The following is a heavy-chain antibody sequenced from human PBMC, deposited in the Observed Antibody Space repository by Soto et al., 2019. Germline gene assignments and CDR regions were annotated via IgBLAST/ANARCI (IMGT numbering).Heavy chain of an antibody. J-gene: IGHJ4*02. CDR2: INPNSGDT. CDR3: ATSRISIAVAGETEYYFDY. CDR1: GYIFTGYY. D-gene: IGHD6-19*01. Sequence: ASVKVSCKASGYIFTGYYMHWVRQAPGQGLEWMGWINPNSGDTNYTQKFQGWVTMTRDTSISTAFMELSRLRSDDTAVYYCATSRISIAVAGETEYYFDYWGQGTLVTVSS. V-gene: IGHV1-2*04.